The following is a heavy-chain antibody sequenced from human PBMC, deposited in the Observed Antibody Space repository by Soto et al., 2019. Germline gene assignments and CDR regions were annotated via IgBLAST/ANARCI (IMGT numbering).Heavy chain of an antibody. CDR3: TTDYYDSSGYWNLNYFDY. J-gene: IGHJ4*02. CDR1: GFTFSNAW. D-gene: IGHD3-22*01. CDR2: IKSKTDGGTT. V-gene: IGHV3-15*01. Sequence: EVQLVESGGGLVKPGGSLRLSCAASGFTFSNAWMSWVRQAPGKGLEWVGRIKSKTDGGTTDYAAPVKGRFTISRDDSKNTLYLQMNSLKTEDTAVYYCTTDYYDSSGYWNLNYFDYWGQGTLVTVSS.